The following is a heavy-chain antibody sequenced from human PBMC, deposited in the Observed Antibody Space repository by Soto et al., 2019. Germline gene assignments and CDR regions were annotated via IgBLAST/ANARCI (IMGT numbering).Heavy chain of an antibody. J-gene: IGHJ5*01. CDR2: MNPNSGNT. V-gene: IGHV1-8*01. CDR1: GYTFTSYD. CDR3: ARDRAWAARSLGHWFDS. D-gene: IGHD6-6*01. Sequence: ASVKVSCKASGYTFTSYDINWVRQATGQGLEWMGWMNPNSGNTGYAQKFQGRVTMTRNTSISTAYMELSSLRSEDTAVYYCARDRAWAARSLGHWFDSWGQGTLVTVSS.